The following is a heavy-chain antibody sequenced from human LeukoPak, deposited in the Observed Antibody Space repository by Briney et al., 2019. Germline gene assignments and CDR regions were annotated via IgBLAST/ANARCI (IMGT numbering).Heavy chain of an antibody. CDR3: ARAGGGGSYYPWFDP. Sequence: SQTLSLTXTVSGGSISSGNYYWRWIRQPPGKGLEWIGYIYYSGSTYYNPSLKSRVTISVDTSKNQFSLKLSSVTAADTAVYYCARAGGGGSYYPWFDPWGQGTLVTVSS. CDR1: GGSISSGNYY. J-gene: IGHJ5*02. D-gene: IGHD1-26*01. CDR2: IYYSGST. V-gene: IGHV4-30-4*08.